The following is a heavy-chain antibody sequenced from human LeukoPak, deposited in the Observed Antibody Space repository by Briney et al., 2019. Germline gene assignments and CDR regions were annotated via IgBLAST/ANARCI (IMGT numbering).Heavy chain of an antibody. D-gene: IGHD2-15*01. J-gene: IGHJ4*02. CDR3: ARVVGDPNEGFWDY. V-gene: IGHV4-59*12. Sequence: SETLSLTCTVSGGSISTYYWNWIRQTPEKGLEWIGYIYHSGSTNYNPSLRSRVTISVDTSKNQFSLKLSSVTAADTAVYYCARVVGDPNEGFWDYWGQGTLVTVSS. CDR2: IYHSGST. CDR1: GGSISTYY.